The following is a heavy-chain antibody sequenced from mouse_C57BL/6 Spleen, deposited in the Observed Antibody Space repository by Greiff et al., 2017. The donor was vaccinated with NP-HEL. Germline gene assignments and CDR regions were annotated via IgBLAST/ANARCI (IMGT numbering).Heavy chain of an antibody. J-gene: IGHJ4*01. Sequence: VQLQQSGAELVKPGASVKLSCKASGYTFTSYWMQWVKQRPGQGLEWIGEIDPSDSYTNYNQKFKGKATLTVDTSSSTAYMQLSSLTSEDSAVYYCARSSGTGDAMDYWGQGTSVTVSS. CDR1: GYTFTSYW. D-gene: IGHD4-1*01. CDR3: ARSSGTGDAMDY. CDR2: IDPSDSYT. V-gene: IGHV1-50*01.